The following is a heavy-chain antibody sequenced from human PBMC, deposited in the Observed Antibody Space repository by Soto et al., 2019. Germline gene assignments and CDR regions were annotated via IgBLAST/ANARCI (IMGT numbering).Heavy chain of an antibody. CDR3: ARHPALYYDSCTRYSSGFDL. CDR2: MSYIWTT. CDR1: GGCIIRRSHY. Sequence: SDTLALTCTVSGGCIIRRSHYLCFVREPPWNGLDWIGGMSYIWTTYYSPSLRIRLTISVESSKNQFSLRLTSVTAADAAIYYCARHPALYYDSCTRYSSGFDLWGQGTLVTVSS. V-gene: IGHV4-39*01. J-gene: IGHJ4*02. D-gene: IGHD3-3*01.